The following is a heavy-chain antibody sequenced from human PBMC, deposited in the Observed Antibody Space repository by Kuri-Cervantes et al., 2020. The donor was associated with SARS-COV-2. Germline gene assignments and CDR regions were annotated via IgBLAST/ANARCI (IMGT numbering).Heavy chain of an antibody. Sequence: GGSLRLSCAASGSTFSSYWMSWVRQAPGKGLEWVANIKQDGSEKYYVDSVKGRFTISRDNAKNSLYLQMNSLKTEDTAVYYCTTDYDILTGYYMGVGYWGQGTLVTVSS. CDR2: IKQDGSEK. J-gene: IGHJ4*02. CDR1: GSTFSSYW. V-gene: IGHV3-7*03. CDR3: TTDYDILTGYYMGVGY. D-gene: IGHD3-9*01.